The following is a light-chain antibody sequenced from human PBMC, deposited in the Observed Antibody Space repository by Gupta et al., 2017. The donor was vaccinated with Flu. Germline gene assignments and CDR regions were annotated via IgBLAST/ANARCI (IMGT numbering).Light chain of an antibody. Sequence: GQTARITCGRNNIGSKSVHWYQQRPGQAPVLVLYDDTDRPSGIPERFSGSNSANAATLTISRVEVGDEADYYCQVWESSGDQWVFGGGTKLTVL. CDR3: QVWESSGDQWV. J-gene: IGLJ3*02. CDR1: NIGSKS. CDR2: DDT. V-gene: IGLV3-21*02.